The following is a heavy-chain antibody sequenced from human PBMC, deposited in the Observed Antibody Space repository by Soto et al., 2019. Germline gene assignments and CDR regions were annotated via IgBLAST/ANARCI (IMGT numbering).Heavy chain of an antibody. CDR3: ARLLVPYCGGDCFSGFDY. V-gene: IGHV1-46*02. CDR2: LNPSSSST. D-gene: IGHD2-21*02. CDR1: GYTFNNFY. Sequence: GASVKVSCKASGYTFNNFYIHWVRQAPGQGLEWMGILNPSSSSTKYAQKLQGRVTLTRDTSTTTVYMELSSLRSDDTAVYYCARLLVPYCGGDCFSGFDYWGQGTLVTVSS. J-gene: IGHJ4*02.